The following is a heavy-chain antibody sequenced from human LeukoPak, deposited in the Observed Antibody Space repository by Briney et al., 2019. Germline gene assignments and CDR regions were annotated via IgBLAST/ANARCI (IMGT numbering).Heavy chain of an antibody. CDR2: ISSSSSYI. D-gene: IGHD3-16*02. J-gene: IGHJ4*02. V-gene: IGHV3-21*01. CDR3: AEDGDLSEGYYFDY. Sequence: GGSLRLSCAASGFTFSSYSMKWVRQAPGKGLEWVSSISSSSSYIYYADSVKGRFTISRDNAKNSLYLQMNSLRAEDTAVYYCAEDGDLSEGYYFDYWGQGTLVTVSS. CDR1: GFTFSSYS.